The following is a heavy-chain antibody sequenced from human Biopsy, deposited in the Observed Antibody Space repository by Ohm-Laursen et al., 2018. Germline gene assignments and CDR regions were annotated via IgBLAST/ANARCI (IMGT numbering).Heavy chain of an antibody. D-gene: IGHD1-14*01. CDR2: IYTSGIT. J-gene: IGHJ5*02. CDR3: ARDRDRRGWFDP. CDR1: GGSLSSYS. V-gene: IGHV4-4*07. Sequence: TLTLTCTVSGGSLSSYSWSWIRQPAGKGLEWIGQIYTSGITNYNPSLKSRVTMSVDTSKNKFSLRVSSVTAADTAVYYCARDRDRRGWFDPWGQGTLVTVSS.